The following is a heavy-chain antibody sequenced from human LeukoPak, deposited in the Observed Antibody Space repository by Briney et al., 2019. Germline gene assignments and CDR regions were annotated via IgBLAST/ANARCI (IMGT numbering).Heavy chain of an antibody. CDR1: GGTFSSYA. D-gene: IGHD6-13*01. CDR2: IIPIFGTA. V-gene: IGHV1-69*05. Sequence: SVKVSCKASGGTFSSYAINWVRQAPGQGLEWMGGIIPIFGTANYAQKFQGRVTITTDESTSTAYMELSSLRSEDTAVYYCARRMGSSWYPNWFDPWGQGTLVTVSS. CDR3: ARRMGSSWYPNWFDP. J-gene: IGHJ5*02.